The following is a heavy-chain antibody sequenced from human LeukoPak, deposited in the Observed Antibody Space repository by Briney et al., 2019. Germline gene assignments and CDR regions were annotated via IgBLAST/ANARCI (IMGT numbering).Heavy chain of an antibody. CDR2: ISYDGSNK. J-gene: IGHJ3*02. V-gene: IGHV3-30-3*02. D-gene: IGHD4-17*01. CDR1: GFTFSSYV. Sequence: GGSLRLSCAASGFTFSSYVMHWVRQAPGKGLEWVAVISYDGSNKYYADSVKGRFTISRDNSKNTLYLQMHSLRVEDTAIYYCAKDPNGDYIGAFDTWGQGTMVTVCS. CDR3: AKDPNGDYIGAFDT.